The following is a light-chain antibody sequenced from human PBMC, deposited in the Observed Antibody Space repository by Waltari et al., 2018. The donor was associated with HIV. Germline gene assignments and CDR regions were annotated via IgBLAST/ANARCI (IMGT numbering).Light chain of an antibody. J-gene: IGLJ3*02. CDR1: SGSVSTSYY. CDR3: VLFMGNGIWV. CDR2: STN. Sequence: QTVVTQEPSFSVSPGGTVTLTCGLSSGSVSTSYYHSWYQQTPGKGPRTLIYSTNTRASGVPDRFSGSILGNKAALTITGAQADDESDYYCVLFMGNGIWVFGGGTKLTVL. V-gene: IGLV8-61*01.